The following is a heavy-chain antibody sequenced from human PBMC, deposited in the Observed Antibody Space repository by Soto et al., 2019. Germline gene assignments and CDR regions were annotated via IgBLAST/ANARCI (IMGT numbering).Heavy chain of an antibody. Sequence: QVQLQESGPGLVKPSETLSLTCTVSGGSISSYYWSWIRQPPGKGLEWVGNIYYSGSTNYNPSRTIRVTISVDTSKYQFSLKLSSVAAGETAVYYCARRYGGTLDSWGQGTLVTVSS. D-gene: IGHD4-17*01. CDR1: GGSISSYY. J-gene: IGHJ4*02. CDR2: IYYSGST. V-gene: IGHV4-59*08. CDR3: ARRYGGTLDS.